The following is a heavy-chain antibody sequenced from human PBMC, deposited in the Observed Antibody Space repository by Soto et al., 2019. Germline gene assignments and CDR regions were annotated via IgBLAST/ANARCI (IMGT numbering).Heavy chain of an antibody. D-gene: IGHD3-22*01. J-gene: IGHJ4*02. Sequence: SETLSLTCPVSGGSISSSSYYWGWIRQPPGKGLEWIGSIYYSGSTYYNPSLKSRVTISVDTSKNQFSLKLSSVTAADTAVYYCARFSDSSGYYYGYFDYWGQGTLVTVSS. V-gene: IGHV4-39*01. CDR2: IYYSGST. CDR1: GGSISSSSYY. CDR3: ARFSDSSGYYYGYFDY.